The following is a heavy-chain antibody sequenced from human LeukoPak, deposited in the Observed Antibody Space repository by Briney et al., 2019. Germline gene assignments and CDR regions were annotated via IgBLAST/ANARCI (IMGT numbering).Heavy chain of an antibody. CDR2: IWYDGSNK. V-gene: IGHV3-33*01. CDR3: ARERGSSGYLDY. CDR1: GFTFSSYG. Sequence: GGSLRLSCAASGFTFSSYGMPWVRQAPGRGLEWVAVIWYDGSNKYYADSVKGRFTISRDNSKNTLYLQMNSLRAEDTAVYYCARERGSSGYLDYWGQGTLVTVSS. D-gene: IGHD3-22*01. J-gene: IGHJ4*02.